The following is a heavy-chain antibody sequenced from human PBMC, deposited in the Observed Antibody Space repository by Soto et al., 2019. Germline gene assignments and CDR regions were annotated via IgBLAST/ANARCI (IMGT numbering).Heavy chain of an antibody. D-gene: IGHD2-2*02. Sequence: GGSLRLSCAASGFTFSSYSMNWVRQAPGKGLEWVSYISSSSSTIYYADSVKGRFTITRGNAKNSLYLQMNSLRAEDTAVYYCARGAGYCSSTSCYIYYYYYYYMDVWGKGTTVTVSS. CDR1: GFTFSSYS. CDR3: ARGAGYCSSTSCYIYYYYYYYMDV. CDR2: ISSSSSTI. J-gene: IGHJ6*03. V-gene: IGHV3-48*01.